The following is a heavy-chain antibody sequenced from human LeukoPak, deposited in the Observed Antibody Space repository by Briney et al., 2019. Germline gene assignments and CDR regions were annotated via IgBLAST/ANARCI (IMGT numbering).Heavy chain of an antibody. CDR3: ARGRDSSSSYPGY. Sequence: QPGGSLRLSCAVSGFTFSSYSMTWVRQAPGKGLEWVPYISSTSSTVYYADSVKGRFTISRDNVKNSLYLQMNSLRAEDTAVYYCARGRDSSSSYPGYWGQGTLVTVSS. V-gene: IGHV3-48*01. D-gene: IGHD6-6*01. CDR1: GFTFSSYS. CDR2: ISSTSSTV. J-gene: IGHJ4*02.